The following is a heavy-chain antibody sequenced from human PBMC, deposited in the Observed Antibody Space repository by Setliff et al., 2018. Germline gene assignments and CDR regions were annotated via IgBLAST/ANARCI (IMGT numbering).Heavy chain of an antibody. CDR3: TRSRAPRVVLAADFDL. J-gene: IGHJ4*02. D-gene: IGHD2-15*01. Sequence: ASVKVSCKTSGFSFSTFGFSWVRQAPGQGLEWMGWISPYSGETNYAQKFQDRLSVTADTSSKATYMELRSLTSDDTAVYFCTRSRAPRVVLAADFDLWGQGTLVTVSS. CDR1: GFSFSTFG. CDR2: ISPYSGET. V-gene: IGHV1-18*01.